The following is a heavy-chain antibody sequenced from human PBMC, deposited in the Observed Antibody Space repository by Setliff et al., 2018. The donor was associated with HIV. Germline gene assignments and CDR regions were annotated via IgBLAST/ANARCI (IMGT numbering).Heavy chain of an antibody. CDR3: ASLFADV. CDR2: IYTSGSTSGST. J-gene: IGHJ6*04. CDR1: GGSISRGDYY. V-gene: IGHV4-61*09. Sequence: SETLSLTCTVSGGSISRGDYYWNWIRQPAGKGLEWIGHIYTSGSTSGSTYYNPSLKSRVIISVDMSKNQFSLNLNSVTAADTAVYHCASLFADVWGKGTTVTVSS.